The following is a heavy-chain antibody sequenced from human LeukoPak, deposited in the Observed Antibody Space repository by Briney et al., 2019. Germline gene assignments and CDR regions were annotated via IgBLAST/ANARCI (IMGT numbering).Heavy chain of an antibody. CDR1: GGTFSSYA. Sequence: SVKVSCKASGGTFSSYAISWVRQAPGQGLEWMGGIIPIFGTANYAQKFQGRVTITADESTSTAYMELSSLRSEDTAVYYCARDLRDCSSTSCWSNYGMDVWGQGTTVTVSS. V-gene: IGHV1-69*13. D-gene: IGHD2-2*01. CDR3: ARDLRDCSSTSCWSNYGMDV. CDR2: IIPIFGTA. J-gene: IGHJ6*02.